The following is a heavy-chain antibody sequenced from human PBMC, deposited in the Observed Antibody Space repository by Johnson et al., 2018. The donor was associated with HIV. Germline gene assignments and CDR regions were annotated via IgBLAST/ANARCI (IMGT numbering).Heavy chain of an antibody. CDR3: AKAGGVLMVYAWETDAFDI. CDR1: GFTFSSYA. J-gene: IGHJ3*02. Sequence: VQLVESGGGVVQPGRSLRLSCAASGFTFSSYAVHWVRQAPGKGLEWVAVISYDGSNKYYADSVKGRFTISRDNSKNTLYLQMNSLRAEDTAVYYCAKAGGVLMVYAWETDAFDIWGQGTMVTVSS. CDR2: ISYDGSNK. D-gene: IGHD2-8*01. V-gene: IGHV3-30-3*01.